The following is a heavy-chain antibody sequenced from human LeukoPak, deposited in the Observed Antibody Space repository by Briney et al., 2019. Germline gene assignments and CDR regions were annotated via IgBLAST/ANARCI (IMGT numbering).Heavy chain of an antibody. Sequence: PSEALSLTCTVSGGSISSSSYYWGWIRQPPGKGLEWVSYISSSGNTMYYGDSVKGRFTISRDNAKNSLYLQMNSLRAEDTAVYFCARESTASRPHAFDYWGQGTLVTVSS. V-gene: IGHV3-11*04. CDR1: GGSISSSSYY. J-gene: IGHJ4*02. D-gene: IGHD6-13*01. CDR3: ARESTASRPHAFDY. CDR2: ISSSGNTM.